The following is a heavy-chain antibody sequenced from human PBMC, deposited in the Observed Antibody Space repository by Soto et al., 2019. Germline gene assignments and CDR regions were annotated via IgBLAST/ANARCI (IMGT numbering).Heavy chain of an antibody. Sequence: SETLSLTCAVYGGSFSGYYWSWIRQPPGKGLEWIGEINHSGSTNYNPSLKSRVTISVDTSKNQFSLKLSSVTAADTAVYYCARMPAYCGGDCYADRFDYWGQGTLVTVSS. V-gene: IGHV4-34*01. CDR2: INHSGST. D-gene: IGHD2-21*02. CDR3: ARMPAYCGGDCYADRFDY. J-gene: IGHJ4*02. CDR1: GGSFSGYY.